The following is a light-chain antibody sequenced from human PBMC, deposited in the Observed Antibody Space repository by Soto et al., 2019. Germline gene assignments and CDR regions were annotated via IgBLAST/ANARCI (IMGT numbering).Light chain of an antibody. CDR1: QSISNH. CDR2: KAS. V-gene: IGKV1-39*01. CDR3: QQASSFPPT. J-gene: IGKJ5*01. Sequence: DFQMTQSPSSLSASVEDRVIITCRASQSISNHLNWYQQKPGKAPKLLIYKASTLKSGVPSRFSGSGSGTEFTLTTSSLQPEDFATYYCQQASSFPPTFGQGTRLEIK.